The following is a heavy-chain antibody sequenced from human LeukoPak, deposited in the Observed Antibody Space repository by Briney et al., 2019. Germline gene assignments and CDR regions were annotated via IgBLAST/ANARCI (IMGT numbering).Heavy chain of an antibody. CDR2: IGGDGIRT. CDR1: GFSFSSYA. CDR3: AKDPGVVPAHYFDY. J-gene: IGHJ4*02. D-gene: IGHD2-2*01. Sequence: GGSLRLSCAGTGFSFSSYAMSWVRQAPGKGLEWVSYIGGDGIRTYYADSLRGRFSISRDNSKNTLYLQINSLRAEDTAVHYCAKDPGVVPAHYFDYWGQGTLVTVSS. V-gene: IGHV3-23*01.